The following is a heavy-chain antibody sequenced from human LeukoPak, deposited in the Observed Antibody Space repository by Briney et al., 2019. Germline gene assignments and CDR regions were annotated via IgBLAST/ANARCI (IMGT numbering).Heavy chain of an antibody. CDR1: GGSISSYY. CDR2: IYYSGST. J-gene: IGHJ6*02. V-gene: IGHV4-59*01. D-gene: IGHD7-27*01. CDR3: ARAGVSASGMDV. Sequence: SETLSLTCTVSGGSISSYYWSWIRQPPGKGLEWIGYIYYSGSTNYNPSLKSRVTISVDTSKNQFSLKVNSVTAADTAVYYCARAGVSASGMDVWGQGTTVTVSS.